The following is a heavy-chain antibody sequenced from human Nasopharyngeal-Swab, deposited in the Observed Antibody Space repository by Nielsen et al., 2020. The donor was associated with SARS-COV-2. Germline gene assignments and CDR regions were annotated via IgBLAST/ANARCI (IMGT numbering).Heavy chain of an antibody. CDR2: ISGSGDTT. V-gene: IGHV3-23*01. CDR1: GFTFSSYA. Sequence: GVSLRLSCAASGFTFSSYAMRWVRQAPGKGLEWVSGISGSGDTTKYADSVKGRFTISRDNDKNTLYLQMNSLRAEDTAVYYCAKRRSNDNYGMDVWGQGTTVTVSS. J-gene: IGHJ6*02. D-gene: IGHD2-8*01. CDR3: AKRRSNDNYGMDV.